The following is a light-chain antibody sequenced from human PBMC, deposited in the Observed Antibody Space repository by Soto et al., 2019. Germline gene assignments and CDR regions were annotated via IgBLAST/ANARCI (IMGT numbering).Light chain of an antibody. V-gene: IGLV1-40*01. J-gene: IGLJ3*02. CDR1: SSNIGAGYE. CDR3: QSFDSSLSGWV. Sequence: QSVLTQPPSVSGAPGQRVTISCTGSSSNIGAGYEVHWYQQLPGTAPKLLIYGNSNRPSGVPDRFSGSKSGTSASLAITGLQAGDEADYYCQSFDSSLSGWVFGGGTKVT. CDR2: GNS.